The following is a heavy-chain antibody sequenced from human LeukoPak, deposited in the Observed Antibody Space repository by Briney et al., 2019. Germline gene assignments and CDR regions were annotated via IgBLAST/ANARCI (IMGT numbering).Heavy chain of an antibody. CDR3: ASGRIMITFGGVIGDDY. V-gene: IGHV4-34*01. D-gene: IGHD3-16*02. Sequence: SETLSLTCAVYGGSFSGYYWSWIRQPPGKGLEWMGEINHSGSTNYNPSLKSRVTISVDTSTTQFSLKLSSVTDADTAVYYCASGRIMITFGGVIGDDYWGQGTLVTVSS. CDR2: INHSGST. CDR1: GGSFSGYY. J-gene: IGHJ4*02.